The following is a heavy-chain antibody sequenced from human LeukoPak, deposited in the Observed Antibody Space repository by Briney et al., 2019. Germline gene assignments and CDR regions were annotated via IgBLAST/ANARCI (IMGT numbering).Heavy chain of an antibody. CDR2: INTAGDT. Sequence: WGSLRLSCAASGFTFSTFDIHWVRQVTGKGLEWVSTINTAGDTLYPASVKGRFIISRENAKNSLYLQMNSLRAGDTAVYYCVRERRGNGYYYFDCWGQGTLVTVSS. D-gene: IGHD3-22*01. V-gene: IGHV3-13*01. CDR3: VRERRGNGYYYFDC. J-gene: IGHJ4*02. CDR1: GFTFSTFD.